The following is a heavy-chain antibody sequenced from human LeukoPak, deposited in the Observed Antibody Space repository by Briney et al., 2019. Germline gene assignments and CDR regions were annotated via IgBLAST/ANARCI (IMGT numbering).Heavy chain of an antibody. V-gene: IGHV3-23*01. CDR3: AKGISADGYNFERGADY. CDR2: VGGDGRVT. CDR1: GFTFATYV. J-gene: IGHJ4*02. Sequence: GGSLRLSCAASGFTFATYVMTRVRQAPGKGLEWVSSVGGDGRVTYYADSVKGRFTISRDNSKNTIFLQMDSLRVEDTAVYYCAKGISADGYNFERGADYWGQGAQVIVSS. D-gene: IGHD1-1*01.